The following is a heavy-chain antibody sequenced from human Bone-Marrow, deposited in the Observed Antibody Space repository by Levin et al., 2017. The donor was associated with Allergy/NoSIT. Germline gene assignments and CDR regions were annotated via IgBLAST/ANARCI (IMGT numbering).Heavy chain of an antibody. D-gene: IGHD4-17*01. CDR1: GIAFEDYA. V-gene: IGHV3-9*01. CDR2: INWNGASV. CDR3: AKDSYGDSWKGMDV. J-gene: IGHJ6*02. Sequence: SLKISCAASGIAFEDYAMHWVRPRPGQGLEWVSGINWNGASVGYAGPVRGRFTISRDNAKNSLYLEMNSLRAEDTALYYCAKDSYGDSWKGMDVWGQGTTVVVSS.